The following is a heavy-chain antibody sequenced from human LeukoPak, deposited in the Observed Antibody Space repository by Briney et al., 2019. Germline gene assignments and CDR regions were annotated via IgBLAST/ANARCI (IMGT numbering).Heavy chain of an antibody. D-gene: IGHD2-2*01. CDR2: ISGSGGST. CDR3: AKLGGDIVGVPAAMPPYYFDY. Sequence: GGSLRLSCAGSGFTVSSNYMNWVRQAPGKGLEWVSAISGSGGSTYYADSVKGRFTISRDNSKNTLYLQMNSLRAEDTAVYYCAKLGGDIVGVPAAMPPYYFDYWGQGTLVTVSS. J-gene: IGHJ4*02. CDR1: GFTVSSNY. V-gene: IGHV3-23*01.